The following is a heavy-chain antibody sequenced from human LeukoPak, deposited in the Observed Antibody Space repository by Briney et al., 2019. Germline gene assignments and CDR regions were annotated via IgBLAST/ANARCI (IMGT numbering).Heavy chain of an antibody. CDR3: ARHITMVRGVIPYYYCDMDV. D-gene: IGHD3-10*01. CDR2: MYHGDSDT. Sequence: GAPLKISCKGSGYSFTSYWIGWVRQMPGKGVEWRGIMYHGDSDTRYSPSFEGQVTISADKSISTAYLQWSSLKASDTAMYYCARHITMVRGVIPYYYCDMDVWGQGTTVTVSS. V-gene: IGHV5-51*01. CDR1: GYSFTSYW. J-gene: IGHJ6*02.